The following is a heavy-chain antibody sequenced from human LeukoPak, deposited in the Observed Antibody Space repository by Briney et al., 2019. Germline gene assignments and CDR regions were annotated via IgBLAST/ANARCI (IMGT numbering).Heavy chain of an antibody. J-gene: IGHJ6*03. Sequence: GASVKVSCKASGYTFTSYFIHWVRRAPGQGLEWMGIINPSGGTTNYAQKFQGRVTMTRDTSTSTVYMELSRLRSDDTAVYYCARSGSIAARYYYYYMDVWGKGTTVTVSS. CDR1: GYTFTSYF. CDR2: INPSGGTT. D-gene: IGHD6-6*01. V-gene: IGHV1-46*01. CDR3: ARSGSIAARYYYYYMDV.